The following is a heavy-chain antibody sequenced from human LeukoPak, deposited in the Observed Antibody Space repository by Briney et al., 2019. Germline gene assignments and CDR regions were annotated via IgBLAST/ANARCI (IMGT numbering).Heavy chain of an antibody. CDR3: AKGPRYNWNHYYMDV. CDR2: IIPIFRTA. CDR1: GYTFTSYD. D-gene: IGHD1-20*01. V-gene: IGHV1-69*13. J-gene: IGHJ6*03. Sequence: SVKVSCKASGYTFTSYDINWVRQAPGQGLEWVGAIIPIFRTAKYAQKFQGRVTITADESTSTAYMDLSSLRSEDTAVYYCAKGPRYNWNHYYMDVWGKGTPVTVSS.